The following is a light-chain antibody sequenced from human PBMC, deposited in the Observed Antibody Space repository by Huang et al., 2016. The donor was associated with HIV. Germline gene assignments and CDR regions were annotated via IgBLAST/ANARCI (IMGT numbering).Light chain of an antibody. CDR2: DVS. V-gene: IGKV1-5*01. Sequence: DIQMTQSPFTLSASVGDRVTITCRASQSFTTWLAWYQQKPGKAPKLLIYDVSSLESGVPSRFSGSGSGTEFTLTISSLQPDDFATYYCQQYDGYPWTFGQGTKVEIK. J-gene: IGKJ1*01. CDR1: QSFTTW. CDR3: QQYDGYPWT.